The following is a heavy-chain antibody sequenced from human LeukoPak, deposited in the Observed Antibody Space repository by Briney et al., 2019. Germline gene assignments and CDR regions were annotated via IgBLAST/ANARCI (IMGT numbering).Heavy chain of an antibody. CDR3: ARGYYDSSGYYPFDY. Sequence: GSSVKVSCKASGGTFSSYAISWVRQAPGQGLEWMGGIIPIFGTANYAQKFQGRVTITTDESTSTAYMELSSLRSEDTAVYYCARGYYDSSGYYPFDYWGQGTLVTVSP. J-gene: IGHJ4*02. D-gene: IGHD3-22*01. V-gene: IGHV1-69*05. CDR1: GGTFSSYA. CDR2: IIPIFGTA.